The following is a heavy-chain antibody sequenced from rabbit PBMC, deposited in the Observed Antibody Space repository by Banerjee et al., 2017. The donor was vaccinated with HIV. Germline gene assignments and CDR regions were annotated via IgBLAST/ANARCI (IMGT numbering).Heavy chain of an antibody. CDR3: ARDLAGVIGWNFGL. CDR2: IYAGSGGT. Sequence: QEQLEESGGDLVKPEGSLTLTCTASGFSFSNKYVMCWVRQAPGKGLEWIACIYAGSGGTGYASWAKGRFTISRSTSLNTVTLQMTSLTAADTATYFCARDLAGVIGWNFGLWGQGTLVTVS. CDR1: GFSFSNKYV. V-gene: IGHV1S45*01. D-gene: IGHD4-1*01. J-gene: IGHJ4*01.